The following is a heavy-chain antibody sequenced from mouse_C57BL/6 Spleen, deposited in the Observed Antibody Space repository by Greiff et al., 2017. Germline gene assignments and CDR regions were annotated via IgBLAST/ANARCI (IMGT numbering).Heavy chain of an antibody. V-gene: IGHV14-4*01. J-gene: IGHJ3*01. D-gene: IGHD1-1*01. CDR1: GFNIKDDY. Sequence: VQLQQSGAELVRPGASVKLSCTASGFNIKDDYMHWVKQRPEQGLEWIGWIDPENGDTEYASKFQGKATITADTSSNTAYLQLSSLTSEDTAVYYCTTRTVEAAYWGQGTLVTVSA. CDR3: TTRTVEAAY. CDR2: IDPENGDT.